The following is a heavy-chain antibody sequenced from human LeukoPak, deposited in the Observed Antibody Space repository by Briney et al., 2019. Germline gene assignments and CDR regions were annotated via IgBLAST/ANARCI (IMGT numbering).Heavy chain of an antibody. Sequence: GGSLRLSCAASGFTFDDYTMHWVRQAPGKGLEWVSLISWDGGSTYYADSVKGRFTISRDNSKNSLYLQMNSLRTEDTALYYCAKDSMVRGVFEYYYMDVWGKGTTVTISS. CDR2: ISWDGGST. J-gene: IGHJ6*03. CDR1: GFTFDDYT. D-gene: IGHD3-10*01. V-gene: IGHV3-43*01. CDR3: AKDSMVRGVFEYYYMDV.